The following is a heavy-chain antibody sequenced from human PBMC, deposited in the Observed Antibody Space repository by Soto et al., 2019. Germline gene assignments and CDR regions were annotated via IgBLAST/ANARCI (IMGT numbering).Heavy chain of an antibody. CDR3: ARDHYDFWSATITRGSFDY. CDR1: GYTFTSYG. D-gene: IGHD3-3*01. CDR2: ISAYNGNT. V-gene: IGHV1-18*04. J-gene: IGHJ4*02. Sequence: ASVKVSCKASGYTFTSYGISWVRQAPGQGLEWMGWISAYNGNTNYAQKLQGRVTMTTDTSTSTAYMELRSLRSDDTAVYYCARDHYDFWSATITRGSFDYWGQATLVTVSS.